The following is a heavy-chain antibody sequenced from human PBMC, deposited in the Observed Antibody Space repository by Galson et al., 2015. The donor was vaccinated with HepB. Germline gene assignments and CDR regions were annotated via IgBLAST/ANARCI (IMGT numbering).Heavy chain of an antibody. Sequence: SLTCTVSGGSVSSSSYYWGWIRQPPGKGLEWIGSFFYSGPTDYNPSLKSRVTISVDTSKNQFSLMLSSVTAADTAVYYCAGRYGSGRNWFDPWGQGTLVTVSS. CDR1: GGSVSSSSYY. J-gene: IGHJ5*02. V-gene: IGHV4-39*01. CDR2: FFYSGPT. CDR3: AGRYGSGRNWFDP. D-gene: IGHD3-10*01.